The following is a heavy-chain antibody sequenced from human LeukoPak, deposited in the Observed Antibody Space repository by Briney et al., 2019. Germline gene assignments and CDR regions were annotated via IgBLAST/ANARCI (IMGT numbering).Heavy chain of an antibody. J-gene: IGHJ6*02. CDR1: GVTFSSYS. Sequence: GGSLRLSCAASGVTFSSYSMSWVRQAPGKGLEWVANIKQDGSEKYYVDSVKGRFTISRDNAKNSLYLQMNSLRAEDTAVYYCARGTSWELLYYYYGMDVWGQGTMVTVSS. D-gene: IGHD1-26*01. V-gene: IGHV3-7*01. CDR3: ARGTSWELLYYYYGMDV. CDR2: IKQDGSEK.